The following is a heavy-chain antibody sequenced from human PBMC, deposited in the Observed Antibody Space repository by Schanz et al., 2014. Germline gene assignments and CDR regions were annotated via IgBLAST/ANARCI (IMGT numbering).Heavy chain of an antibody. V-gene: IGHV3-66*01. CDR2: IYSGGST. CDR3: ARENLNWEAFDI. CDR1: GFTVSRNY. D-gene: IGHD7-27*01. Sequence: VQLVESGGGLVQPGGSLRLSCAASGFTVSRNYMNWVRQAPGKGLEWVSVIYSGGSTYYADSVKGRFTISRDNAKNSLYLEMTSLRGEDTAVYYCARENLNWEAFDIWGQGTVVTVSS. J-gene: IGHJ3*02.